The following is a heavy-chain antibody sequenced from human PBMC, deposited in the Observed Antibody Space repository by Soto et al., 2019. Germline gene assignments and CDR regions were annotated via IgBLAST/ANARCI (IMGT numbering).Heavy chain of an antibody. CDR3: ARVIWSGHLTSDL. Sequence: EVQVVESGGGLVQPGGSLRLSCAASGFTFSSNSMNWVRQAPGKGLEWISYISSSSSTIYAYSVKGRFTISRDNAKNSLYLQMNRLRDEDAAVYYCARVIWSGHLTSDLWGQGTLVTVSS. CDR2: ISSSSSTI. J-gene: IGHJ5*02. CDR1: GFTFSSNS. D-gene: IGHD3-3*01. V-gene: IGHV3-48*02.